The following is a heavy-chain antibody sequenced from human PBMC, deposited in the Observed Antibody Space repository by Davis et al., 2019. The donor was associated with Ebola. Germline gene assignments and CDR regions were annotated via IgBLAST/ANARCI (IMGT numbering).Heavy chain of an antibody. CDR3: ARMYRDGSGYTYSGERNAFDV. Sequence: GESLKISCEGSGYSFTTYWIAWVRQKPGKGLEWMGTVYPYDSDSRYSPSFQGQVTISADRSIRTAYLQWSALKASDTAMYYCARMYRDGSGYTYSGERNAFDVWGQGTMVTVSS. CDR1: GYSFTTYW. D-gene: IGHD3-22*01. V-gene: IGHV5-51*01. J-gene: IGHJ3*01. CDR2: VYPYDSDS.